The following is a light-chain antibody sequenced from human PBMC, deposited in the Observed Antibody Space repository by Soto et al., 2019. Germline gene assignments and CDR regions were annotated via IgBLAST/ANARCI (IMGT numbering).Light chain of an antibody. CDR2: STS. CDR1: QSVNTIY. V-gene: IGKV3-20*01. Sequence: EIVLTQSPGTLSLPPGERATLSCRASQSVNTIYFAWYQQKPGQAPRLLIYSTSNRATGIPDRFSGSGSGTDFTLTISRLEPEDFAVYYCQQYDTSPRTFGQGTKVEIK. CDR3: QQYDTSPRT. J-gene: IGKJ1*01.